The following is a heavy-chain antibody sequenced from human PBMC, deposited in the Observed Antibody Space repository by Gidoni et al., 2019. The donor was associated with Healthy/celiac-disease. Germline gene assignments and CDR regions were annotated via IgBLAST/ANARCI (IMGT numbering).Heavy chain of an antibody. CDR1: GGSISSGGYH. CDR2: IYYRGST. Sequence: QVQLQESGPGLVQPSQTLSLTSTVPGGSISSGGYHWSWIRQHPGKGLEWIGYIYYRGSTYYNPSLKCRVTISVDTSKNQFSLKLSSVTAADTAVYYCAREKSDYYYFDYWGQGTLVTVSS. J-gene: IGHJ4*02. D-gene: IGHD3-3*01. CDR3: AREKSDYYYFDY. V-gene: IGHV4-31*03.